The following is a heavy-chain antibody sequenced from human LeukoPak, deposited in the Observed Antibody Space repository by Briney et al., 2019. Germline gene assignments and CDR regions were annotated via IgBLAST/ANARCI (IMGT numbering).Heavy chain of an antibody. CDR2: INHSGST. V-gene: IGHV4-34*01. CDR1: GGSFSGYY. D-gene: IGHD3-22*01. Sequence: SETLSLTCAVYGGSFSGYYWSWIRQPPGKGLEWIGEINHSGSTNYNPSLKNRVTISVGTSKNQFSLKLSSVTAADTAVYYCARGLTTYYYDSSGRTYYFDYWGQGTLVTVSS. J-gene: IGHJ4*02. CDR3: ARGLTTYYYDSSGRTYYFDY.